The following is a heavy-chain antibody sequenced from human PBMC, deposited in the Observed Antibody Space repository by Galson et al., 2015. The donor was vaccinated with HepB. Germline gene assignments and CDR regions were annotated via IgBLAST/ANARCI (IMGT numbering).Heavy chain of an antibody. CDR2: INPSGGST. D-gene: IGHD5-18*01. J-gene: IGHJ6*02. V-gene: IGHV1-46*01. Sequence: SVKVSCKASGGTFSSYAISWVRQAPGQGLEWMGIINPSGGSTSYAQKFQGRVTMTRDTSTSTVYMELSSLRSEDTAVYYCAREGRWTAMPWMDVWGQGTTVTVSS. CDR3: AREGRWTAMPWMDV. CDR1: GGTFSSYA.